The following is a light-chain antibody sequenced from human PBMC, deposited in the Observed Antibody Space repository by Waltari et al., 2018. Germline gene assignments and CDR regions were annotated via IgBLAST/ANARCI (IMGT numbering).Light chain of an antibody. CDR2: AAS. CDR1: QSVSGSY. Sequence: EIVLTQSPGTLSLSPGERATLSCRASQSVSGSYLAWYQQKPGQAPRLLIYAASSRATGIPDRFSGSGSGTDFTLTISRLEPEDFAVYYCQQYGSSPWYTFGQGTKLEIK. V-gene: IGKV3-20*01. CDR3: QQYGSSPWYT. J-gene: IGKJ2*01.